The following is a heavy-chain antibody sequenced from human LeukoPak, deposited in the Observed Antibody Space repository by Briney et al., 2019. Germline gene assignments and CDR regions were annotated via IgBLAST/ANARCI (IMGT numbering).Heavy chain of an antibody. CDR3: ARDPIPPLWFGELPQFDP. CDR2: INPNSGGT. Sequence: ASVKVSCKASGYTFTGYYMHWVRQAPGQGLEWMGWINPNSGGTNYAQKFQGRVTMTRDTSISTAYMELSRLRSDDTAVYYCARDPIPPLWFGELPQFDPWGQGTLVTVSS. D-gene: IGHD3-10*01. J-gene: IGHJ5*02. V-gene: IGHV1-2*02. CDR1: GYTFTGYY.